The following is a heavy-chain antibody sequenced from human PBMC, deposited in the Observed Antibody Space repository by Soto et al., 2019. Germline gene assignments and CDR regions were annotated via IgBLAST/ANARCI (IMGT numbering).Heavy chain of an antibody. D-gene: IGHD3-10*01. CDR1: GFSLRTSGVG. CDR3: VQRLSTYGLHY. V-gene: IGHV2-5*02. J-gene: IGHJ4*02. Sequence: SGPTLVNPTQTLTLTCTFSGFSLRTSGVGVGWIRQPPGQALEWLALNLWDDEKRYSPLLKSRLTITKDASKNQVVLTMTNMDPVDTATYYCVQRLSTYGLHYWGQGILVTVSS. CDR2: NLWDDEK.